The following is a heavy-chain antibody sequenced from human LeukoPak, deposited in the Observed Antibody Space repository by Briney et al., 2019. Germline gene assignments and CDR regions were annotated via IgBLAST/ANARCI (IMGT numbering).Heavy chain of an antibody. D-gene: IGHD2-15*01. V-gene: IGHV4-61*02. CDR3: ARSRVAPLFDY. Sequence: PSQTLSLTCTVSGGSISSGSYYWSWIRQPAGKGLEWIGRIYTSGSTNYNPSLKSRVTMSVDTSKNQFSLKLSSVTAADTAVYYCARSRVAPLFDYWGQGTLVTVSS. CDR1: GGSISSGSYY. J-gene: IGHJ4*02. CDR2: IYTSGST.